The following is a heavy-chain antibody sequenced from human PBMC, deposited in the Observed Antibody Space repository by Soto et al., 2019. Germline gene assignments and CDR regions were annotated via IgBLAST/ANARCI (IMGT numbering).Heavy chain of an antibody. CDR2: ISYDGSNK. CDR1: GFTFSSYG. D-gene: IGHD2-8*02. Sequence: QVQLVESGGGVVQPGRSLRLSCAASGFTFSSYGMHWVRQAPGKGLEWVAVISYDGSNKYYADSVKGRFTISRDNSKNPLYLQMNSLRAEDTAVYYCAKAITGSSYGMDVWGQGTTVTVSS. CDR3: AKAITGSSYGMDV. J-gene: IGHJ6*02. V-gene: IGHV3-30*18.